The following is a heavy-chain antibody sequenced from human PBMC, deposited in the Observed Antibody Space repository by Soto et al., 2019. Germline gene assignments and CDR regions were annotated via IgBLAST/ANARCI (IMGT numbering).Heavy chain of an antibody. CDR1: GCSISSYY. V-gene: IGHV4-59*08. CDR2: IYYSGST. Sequence: QVQLQESGPGLVKPSETLSLTCTVSGCSISSYYWSWIRQPPGKGLEWIGYIYYSGSTNYNPSLKSRVTISVDTSKNQFSLKLSAVTAADTGVYYCARSRYSGYDSLDYWGQGTLVTVSS. J-gene: IGHJ4*02. D-gene: IGHD5-12*01. CDR3: ARSRYSGYDSLDY.